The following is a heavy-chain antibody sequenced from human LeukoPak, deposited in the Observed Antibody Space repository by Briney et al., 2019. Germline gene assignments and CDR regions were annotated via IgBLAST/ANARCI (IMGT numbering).Heavy chain of an antibody. CDR2: IYYSGST. CDR3: ARFLGGGYYLDY. D-gene: IGHD3-16*01. Sequence: TSETLSLTCTVSGGSISSYYWSWIRQPPGKGLEWIGYIYYSGSTNYNPSLKSRVTISVDTSKNQFSLKLSSVTAADTAVYYCARFLGGGYYLDYWGQGTLVTVSS. CDR1: GGSISSYY. V-gene: IGHV4-59*01. J-gene: IGHJ4*02.